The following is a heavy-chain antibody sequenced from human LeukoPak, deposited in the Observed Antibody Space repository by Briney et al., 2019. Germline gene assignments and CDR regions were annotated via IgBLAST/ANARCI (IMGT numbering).Heavy chain of an antibody. D-gene: IGHD6-13*01. V-gene: IGHV3-49*03. J-gene: IGHJ4*02. Sequence: GGSLRLSCTASGFSFGDYAMTWFRQPPGKGLEWVAFIRQKVYGGTTEHAASVKGRFTISRDDSKSIAYLQMSSLKTEDTAVYYCARAVSRIAAAGEYWGQGTLVTVSS. CDR3: ARAVSRIAAAGEY. CDR2: IRQKVYGGTT. CDR1: GFSFGDYA.